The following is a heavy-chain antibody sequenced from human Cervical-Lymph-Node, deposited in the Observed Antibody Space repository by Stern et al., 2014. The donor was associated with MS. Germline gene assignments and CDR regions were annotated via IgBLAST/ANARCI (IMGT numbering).Heavy chain of an antibody. V-gene: IGHV5-51*01. CDR2: SFPGGSDI. CDR1: GYTFTSYW. Sequence: VQLVQPGPEVNRPGESLKISCQASGYTFTSYWIRWVRQIPGKGLEWIAISFPGGSDIRYSPSFQGQVTISADKSSSTAYLKWNTLKASDTAIYYCARQRYFDYWGQGTLVTVSS. CDR3: ARQRYFDY. J-gene: IGHJ4*02.